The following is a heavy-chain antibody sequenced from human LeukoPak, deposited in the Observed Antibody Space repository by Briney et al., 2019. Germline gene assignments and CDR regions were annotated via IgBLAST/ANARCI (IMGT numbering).Heavy chain of an antibody. Sequence: GGSLRLSCAASGFTFSSYAMHWVRQAPGKGLEWVAVISYDGSNKYYADSVKGRFTISRDNSKNTLYLQMNSLRAEDTAVYYCARGYGDYLYFQHWGQGTLVTVSS. V-gene: IGHV3-30*04. CDR3: ARGYGDYLYFQH. CDR2: ISYDGSNK. J-gene: IGHJ1*01. CDR1: GFTFSSYA. D-gene: IGHD4-17*01.